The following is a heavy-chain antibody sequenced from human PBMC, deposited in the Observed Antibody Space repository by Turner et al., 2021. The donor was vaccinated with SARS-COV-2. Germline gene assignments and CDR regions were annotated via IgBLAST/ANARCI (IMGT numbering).Heavy chain of an antibody. J-gene: IGHJ4*02. V-gene: IGHV4-39*01. CDR2: IFPSGST. CDR1: GGSITSSTYF. D-gene: IGHD2-2*01. CDR3: ARSYHTYYFDY. Sequence: QLQLQASGPGLVKPSETLSLPCTVSGGSITSSTYFWGWIRQPPGKGLDWIGSIFPSGSTYYNPSLKSRVTISVDTSKNQFSLKLTSVTAADTAVYYCARSYHTYYFDYWGQGTLGTVSS.